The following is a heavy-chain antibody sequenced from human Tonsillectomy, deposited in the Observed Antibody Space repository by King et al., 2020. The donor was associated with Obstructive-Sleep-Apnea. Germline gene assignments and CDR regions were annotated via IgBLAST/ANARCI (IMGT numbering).Heavy chain of an antibody. CDR2: ISISVSII. CDR3: AGDGRPGWYFDL. Sequence: QVQLVESGGGLVKPGGSLRLSCAASGFTFSDYYMSWIRQAPGKGLEWVSYISISVSIIYNADSVKGRFTISRDNAKNSLYLQMNSLRAEDTAVYYCAGDGRPGWYFDLWGRGTLVTVSS. J-gene: IGHJ2*01. V-gene: IGHV3-11*01. CDR1: GFTFSDYY. D-gene: IGHD1-1*01.